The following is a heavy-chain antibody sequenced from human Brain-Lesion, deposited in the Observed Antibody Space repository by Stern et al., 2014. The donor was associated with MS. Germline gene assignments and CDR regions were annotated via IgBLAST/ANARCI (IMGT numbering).Heavy chain of an antibody. D-gene: IGHD2-2*01. Sequence: VQLVESGPGLVKPSQTLSLSCTVSGGSISSGGYYWSWIRQPAGKGLEWIGRIFNSGSTSYTPSFKSRVTISIDTSKNQFSLRLNSMTAADTAVYYCARGRVVPGFQYYATDVWGQGTTVIVSS. V-gene: IGHV4-61*02. J-gene: IGHJ6*02. CDR1: GGSISSGGYY. CDR2: IFNSGST. CDR3: ARGRVVPGFQYYATDV.